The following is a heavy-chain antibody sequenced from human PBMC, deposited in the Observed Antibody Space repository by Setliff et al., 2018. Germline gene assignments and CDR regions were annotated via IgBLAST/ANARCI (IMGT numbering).Heavy chain of an antibody. D-gene: IGHD3-22*01. Sequence: PSETLSLTCAVSGYSISSGYYWGWIRQPPGKGLEWIGSTYHSGSTYYNPSLKSRVTISVDTSKNQFSLKLSSVTAADTAVYYCARGETYYYDSSGYEGKYYFDYWGQGTLVTVSS. CDR2: TYHSGST. CDR1: GYSISSGYY. J-gene: IGHJ4*02. V-gene: IGHV4-38-2*01. CDR3: ARGETYYYDSSGYEGKYYFDY.